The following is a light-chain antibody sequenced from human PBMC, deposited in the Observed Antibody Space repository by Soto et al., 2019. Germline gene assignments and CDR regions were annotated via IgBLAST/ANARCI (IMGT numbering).Light chain of an antibody. J-gene: IGLJ1*01. Sequence: QSALTQPASVSGSPGQSSTISCAGTSSDVGGYTYVSWYQQHPGKAPKLMIYDVSNRPSGVSNRFSGSKSGNTASLTISGLQAEDEADYYCTSYTSGSTPYVFGGGTKVTVL. CDR1: SSDVGGYTY. CDR2: DVS. CDR3: TSYTSGSTPYV. V-gene: IGLV2-14*01.